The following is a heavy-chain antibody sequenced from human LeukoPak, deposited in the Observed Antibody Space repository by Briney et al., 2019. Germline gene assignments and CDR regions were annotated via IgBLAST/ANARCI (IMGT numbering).Heavy chain of an antibody. V-gene: IGHV3-21*01. CDR1: GFTFSSYS. D-gene: IGHD3-10*01. CDR2: ISGSGGST. CDR3: ARVIVSSDYYGSGSYYDY. J-gene: IGHJ4*02. Sequence: GGSLRLSCAASGFTFSSYSMNWVRQAPGKGLEWVSAISGSGGSTYYADSVKGRFTISRDNAKNSLYLQMNSLRAEDTAVYYCARVIVSSDYYGSGSYYDYWGQGTLVTVSS.